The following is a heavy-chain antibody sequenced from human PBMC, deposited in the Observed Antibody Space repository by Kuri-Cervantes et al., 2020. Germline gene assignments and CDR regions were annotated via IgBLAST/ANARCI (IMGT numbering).Heavy chain of an antibody. CDR2: INHSGST. CDR1: GGSFSGYY. J-gene: IGHJ2*01. V-gene: IGHV4-34*01. Sequence: GSLRPSCAVYGGSFSGYYWSWIRQPPGKGLEWIGEINHSGSTNYNPSRKSRVNISVDTSKKQFYLKLSSVNAADTAVYYYARLEGSYYYDSSGYYLPRYWYFDLWGRGTLVTVSS. CDR3: ARLEGSYYYDSSGYYLPRYWYFDL. D-gene: IGHD3-22*01.